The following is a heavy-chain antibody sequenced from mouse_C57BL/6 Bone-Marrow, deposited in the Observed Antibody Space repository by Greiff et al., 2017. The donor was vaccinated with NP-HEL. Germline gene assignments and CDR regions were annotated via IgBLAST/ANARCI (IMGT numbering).Heavy chain of an antibody. CDR2: INPNNGGT. Sequence: VQLQQSGPELVKPGASVKMSCKASGYTFTDYNMHWVKQSHGKSLEWIGYINPNNGGTSYNQKFKGKATLTVNKSSSTAYMELRSLTSEDSAVYYCARGGITTGVNYFDYWGQGTTLTVSS. V-gene: IGHV1-22*01. CDR1: GYTFTDYN. J-gene: IGHJ2*01. CDR3: ARGGITTGVNYFDY. D-gene: IGHD1-1*01.